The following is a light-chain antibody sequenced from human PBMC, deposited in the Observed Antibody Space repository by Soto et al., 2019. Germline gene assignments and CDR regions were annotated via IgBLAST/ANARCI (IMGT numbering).Light chain of an antibody. CDR1: QSINNRY. CDR2: AAS. CDR3: QQFGSSPGFT. J-gene: IGKJ3*01. Sequence: EIVLTQSPGTLSLSPGERATLSCRASQSINNRYFAWYQQKPGQAPRLLIYAASSRATSIPDRFSGSGSGTDFTLPIIRLEPEDVAVYYCQQFGSSPGFTFGPGTKVDIK. V-gene: IGKV3-20*01.